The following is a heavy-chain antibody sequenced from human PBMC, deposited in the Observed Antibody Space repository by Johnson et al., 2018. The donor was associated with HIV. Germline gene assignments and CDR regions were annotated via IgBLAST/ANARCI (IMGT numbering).Heavy chain of an antibody. V-gene: IGHV3-11*01. CDR2: ISSSGTTV. CDR1: GFTFSDYY. Sequence: VQLVESGGGLVKPGGSLRLSCAASGFTFSDYYMSWIRQTPGKGLEWVSYISSSGTTVYNADSVKGRFSISRDNSKNSLYLQMNSLRAEDTALYYCASPLRYFDWLLDRSAFDIWGQGTMVTVSS. D-gene: IGHD3-9*01. J-gene: IGHJ3*02. CDR3: ASPLRYFDWLLDRSAFDI.